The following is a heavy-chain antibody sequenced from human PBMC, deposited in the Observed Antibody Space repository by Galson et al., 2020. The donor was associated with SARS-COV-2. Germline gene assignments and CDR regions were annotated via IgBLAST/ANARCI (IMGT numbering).Heavy chain of an antibody. Sequence: GESLKISCAASGFTFSSYEMNWVRQAPGKGLEWVSYISSSGSTIYYADSVKGRFTISRDNAKNSLYLQMNSLRAEDTAVYYCARGFSVGGYDLEHAFDIWGQGTMVTVSS. CDR3: ARGFSVGGYDLEHAFDI. CDR1: GFTFSSYE. V-gene: IGHV3-48*03. J-gene: IGHJ3*02. D-gene: IGHD3-22*01. CDR2: ISSSGSTI.